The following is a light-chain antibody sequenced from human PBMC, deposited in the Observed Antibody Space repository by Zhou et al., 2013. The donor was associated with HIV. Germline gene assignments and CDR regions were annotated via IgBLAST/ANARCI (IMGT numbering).Light chain of an antibody. V-gene: IGKV1-5*03. Sequence: DIQMTQSPSALSASVGDRVTITCRASQTVNNWLAWYQQKPGKTPKLLIYKVSNLESGVPSRFSGSGSGAHFTLTISSLQPDDFATYYCQQYDTFWTFGQGTNGGN. J-gene: IGKJ1*01. CDR3: QQYDTFWT. CDR1: QTVNNW. CDR2: KVS.